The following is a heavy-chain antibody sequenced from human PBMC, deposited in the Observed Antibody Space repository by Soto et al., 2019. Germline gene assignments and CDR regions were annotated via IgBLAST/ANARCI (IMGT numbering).Heavy chain of an antibody. J-gene: IGHJ5*01. D-gene: IGHD1-26*01. V-gene: IGHV1-69*02. CDR1: GGTFSSYT. CDR3: ASRAWELPQTDS. Sequence: QVQLVQSGAEVKKPGSSVKVSCKASGGTFSSYTISWVRQSPGQGLEWMGRIIPSLGIANYAQKFQGRVTITADKSTSTAYMEVSSLRSEDTAVYYCASRAWELPQTDSWGQGTLVTVSS. CDR2: IIPSLGIA.